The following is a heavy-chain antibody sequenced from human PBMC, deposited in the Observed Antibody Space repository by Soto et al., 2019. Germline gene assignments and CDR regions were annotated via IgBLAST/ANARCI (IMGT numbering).Heavy chain of an antibody. V-gene: IGHV3-74*01. CDR3: ARGDRGAFDL. D-gene: IGHD2-21*02. Sequence: EVQLAESEGGLVQPGGSLRLSCAASGFTFSYYWMHWVRQAPGQGLVWVSRIHSDGSSTTYADSVKGRFTISRDNAKNTLYLQMNSLRAEDTAVYYCARGDRGAFDLWGQGTMVTVSS. CDR1: GFTFSYYW. CDR2: IHSDGSST. J-gene: IGHJ3*01.